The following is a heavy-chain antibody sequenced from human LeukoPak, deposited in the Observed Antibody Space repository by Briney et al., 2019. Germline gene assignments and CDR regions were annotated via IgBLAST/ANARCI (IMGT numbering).Heavy chain of an antibody. D-gene: IGHD6-19*01. CDR2: INHSGST. Sequence: PSETLSLTCAVYGGSFSGYYWSWIRQPPGKGLEWIGEINHSGSTNYNPSLKSRVTISDDTSKNQVSLSLRSVTAADTALYFCVRRVAGTFHFDKWGEGSLVSVSS. J-gene: IGHJ4*02. V-gene: IGHV4-34*01. CDR1: GGSFSGYY. CDR3: VRRVAGTFHFDK.